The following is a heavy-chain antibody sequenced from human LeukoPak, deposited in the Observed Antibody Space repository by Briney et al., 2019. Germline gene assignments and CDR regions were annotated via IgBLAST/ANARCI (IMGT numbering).Heavy chain of an antibody. CDR3: AEGAAADYMDV. V-gene: IGHV3-74*01. CDR1: GFTFSSYW. D-gene: IGHD6-25*01. J-gene: IGHJ6*03. CDR2: INSDGSST. Sequence: GGSLRLSCAASGFTFSSYWMHWVRQAPGKGLVWVSRINSDGSSTSYADSVKGRFTISRDNAKNTLYLQMNSLRAEDTAVYYCAEGAAADYMDVWGKGTTVTVSS.